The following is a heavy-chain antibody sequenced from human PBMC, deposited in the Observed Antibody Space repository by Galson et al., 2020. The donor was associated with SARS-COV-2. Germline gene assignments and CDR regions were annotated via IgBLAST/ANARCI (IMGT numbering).Heavy chain of an antibody. Sequence: ASVKVSCKASGYTFTDYNIHWVRQVPGQGLEWMGWINPNSGGTNSAQMFRGRVTMTSDTSITTAYMELSRLTSDDVAVYYCARRNTNSWRFDYWGQGTLVTVSS. CDR1: GYTFTDYN. CDR3: ARRNTNSWRFDY. CDR2: INPNSGGT. D-gene: IGHD6-13*01. V-gene: IGHV1-2*02. J-gene: IGHJ4*02.